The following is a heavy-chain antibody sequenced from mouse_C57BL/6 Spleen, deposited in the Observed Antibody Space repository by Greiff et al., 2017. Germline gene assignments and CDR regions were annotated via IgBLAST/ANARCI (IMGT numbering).Heavy chain of an antibody. V-gene: IGHV1-15*01. CDR1: GYTFPDYE. CDR2: IDPETGGT. CDR3: TRDSNSAWFAY. D-gene: IGHD2-5*01. J-gene: IGHJ3*01. Sequence: VKLVESGAELVRPGASVTLSCKASGYTFPDYEMHWVKQTPVHGLEWIGAIDPETGGTAYNQKFKGKAILTADKSSSTAYMELRSLTSEDSAVYYCTRDSNSAWFAYWGQGTLVTVSA.